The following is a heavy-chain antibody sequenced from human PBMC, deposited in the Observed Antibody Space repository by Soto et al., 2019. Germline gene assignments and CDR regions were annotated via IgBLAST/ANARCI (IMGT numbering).Heavy chain of an antibody. CDR1: DGSISSGSYY. V-gene: IGHV4-31*01. D-gene: IGHD6-19*01. CDR2: IYYSGGT. CDR3: AKYGSGWRRRCDY. J-gene: IGHJ4*02. Sequence: SETLSLTCTVSDGSISSGSYYWSRLRQHPGKGLEWIRYIYYSGGTYYNPSLKSPGIISLDTSKNQFYLKLTSVTAADTAVYYGAKYGSGWRRRCDYWGQGTLVTVSS.